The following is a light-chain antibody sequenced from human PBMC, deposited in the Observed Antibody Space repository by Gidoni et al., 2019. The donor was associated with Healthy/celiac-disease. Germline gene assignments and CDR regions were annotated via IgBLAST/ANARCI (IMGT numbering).Light chain of an antibody. CDR1: QSVSSY. CDR3: QQRSNWPLT. J-gene: IGKJ4*01. CDR2: DSS. V-gene: IGKV3-11*01. Sequence: EIVLTQSPATQSLSPGERATLTCRASQSVSSYLAWYQPKPGQAPMLLIYDSSNRATGIPARFSGIGSGTDFTLTISSLEPEDFAVYYGQQRSNWPLTFGGGTKVEIK.